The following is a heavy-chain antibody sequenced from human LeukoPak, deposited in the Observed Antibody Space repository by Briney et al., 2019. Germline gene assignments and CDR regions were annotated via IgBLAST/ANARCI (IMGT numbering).Heavy chain of an antibody. Sequence: SETLSLTCTVSGGSISSSSYYWGWIRQPPGKGLEWIGSIYYSGSTYYNPSLKSRVTISVDTSKNQFSLKLSSVTAADTAVYYCARLNYYYGSGSSSGYYYYYMDVWGKGTTVTVSS. D-gene: IGHD3-10*01. CDR1: GGSISSSSYY. V-gene: IGHV4-39*01. CDR2: IYYSGST. CDR3: ARLNYYYGSGSSSGYYYYYMDV. J-gene: IGHJ6*03.